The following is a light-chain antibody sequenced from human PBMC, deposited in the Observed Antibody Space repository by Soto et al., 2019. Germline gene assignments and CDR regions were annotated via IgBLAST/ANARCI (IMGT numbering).Light chain of an antibody. J-gene: IGKJ4*01. CDR1: QGISRS. V-gene: IGKV1-9*01. CDR3: HHLNSYPLG. CDR2: AAS. Sequence: VQMPQYPSSLSASVGDRVTITCRASQGISRSLAWYQQKPEKAPKLLIYAASTLQSGVPSRFSGSGSGTDFTLTISSLQPEDFATYYCHHLNSYPLGFGGGTNVDI.